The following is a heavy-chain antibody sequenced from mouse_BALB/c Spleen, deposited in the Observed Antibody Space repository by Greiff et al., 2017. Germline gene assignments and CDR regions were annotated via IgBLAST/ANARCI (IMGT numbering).Heavy chain of an antibody. CDR1: GYTFTSYY. Sequence: VQLQQSGAELVKPGASVKLSCKASGYTFTSYYMYWVKQRPGQGLEWIGEINPSNGGTNFNEKFKSKATLTVDKSSSTAYMQRSSLTSEDSAVYFCARWGGNYGGGQGTLVTVSA. CDR3: ARWGGNYG. V-gene: IGHV1-53*01. CDR2: INPSNGGT. J-gene: IGHJ3*01. D-gene: IGHD2-1*01.